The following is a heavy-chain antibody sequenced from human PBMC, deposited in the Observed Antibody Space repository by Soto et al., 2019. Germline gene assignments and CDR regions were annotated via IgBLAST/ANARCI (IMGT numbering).Heavy chain of an antibody. D-gene: IGHD3-10*01. Sequence: GGSLRLSCAASGFSFSSAWMSWVRQTPEKGLEWVGRIKSKSDGGTTDYAAPVKGRFTISRDDSENTLYLQMSRLRVEDTAIYYCARDGYNRGGFDYWGQGTLVTVSS. V-gene: IGHV3-15*01. J-gene: IGHJ4*02. CDR3: ARDGYNRGGFDY. CDR2: IKSKSDGGTT. CDR1: GFSFSSAW.